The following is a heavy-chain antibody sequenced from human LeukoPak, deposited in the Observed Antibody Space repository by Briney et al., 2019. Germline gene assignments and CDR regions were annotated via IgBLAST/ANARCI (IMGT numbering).Heavy chain of an antibody. V-gene: IGHV3-33*01. Sequence: GRSLRLSCSASGFTFTRHGMRWVRQAPGKGLEWVAAIWGGGGDKYYTDSVKGRFTISRDNSRNTLYLQMNSLRVEDTAIYYCARDITSHYFDYCGQAALVT. D-gene: IGHD1-14*01. CDR2: IWGGGGDK. CDR1: GFTFTRHG. J-gene: IGHJ4*02. CDR3: ARDITSHYFDY.